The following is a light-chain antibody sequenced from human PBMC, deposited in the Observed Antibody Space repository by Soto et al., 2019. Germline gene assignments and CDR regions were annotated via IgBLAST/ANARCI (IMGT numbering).Light chain of an antibody. Sequence: PGERVTLSCRASQSVSSSYLTWYQQKPGQAPRLLIYGASTRDTSIPARFSGSGSGTDFTLTISSLQPEDFAVYYCQQDYNLSLTFGGGTKVEIK. V-gene: IGKV3D-7*01. CDR1: QSVSSSY. CDR3: QQDYNLSLT. J-gene: IGKJ4*01. CDR2: GAS.